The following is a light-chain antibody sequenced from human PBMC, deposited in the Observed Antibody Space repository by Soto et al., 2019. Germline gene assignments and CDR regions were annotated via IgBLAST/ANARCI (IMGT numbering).Light chain of an antibody. Sequence: EIVLTQSPGTLSLSPGERATLSCRASHSVSSSYLAWYQQKPGQGPRLLIYGASSRATGIPDRFSGSGSGTEVTLPISRLEPEDFAVYYCQQYGGSPPYTFGQGTKLEIK. CDR3: QQYGGSPPYT. CDR1: HSVSSSY. J-gene: IGKJ2*01. CDR2: GAS. V-gene: IGKV3-20*01.